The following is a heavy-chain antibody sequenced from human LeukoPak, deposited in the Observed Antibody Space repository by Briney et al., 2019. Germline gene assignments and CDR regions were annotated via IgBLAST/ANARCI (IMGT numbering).Heavy chain of an antibody. CDR3: ARLFSSSWYRGAFDL. Sequence: SETLSLTCTVSGGSISSSSYYWGWIRQPPGKGRHCIGSIYYSGSTYYNPSLKSRVTISVDTSKNQLSLKLSSVTAADTAVYYCARLFSSSWYRGAFDLWGQGTMVTVSS. J-gene: IGHJ3*01. CDR1: GGSISSSSYY. V-gene: IGHV4-39*01. D-gene: IGHD6-13*01. CDR2: IYYSGST.